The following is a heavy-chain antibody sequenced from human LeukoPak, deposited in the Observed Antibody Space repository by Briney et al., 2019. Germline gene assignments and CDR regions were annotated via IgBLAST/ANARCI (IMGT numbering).Heavy chain of an antibody. CDR2: ISSSSSTI. Sequence: GGSLRLSCAASGFTFSSYSMNWVRQAPGKGLEWVSYISSSSSTIYYADSVKGRFTISRDNAKNSLYLQMNSLRAEDTAVYYCARDRARPIAARPPVGAFDIWGQGTMVTVSS. CDR1: GFTFSSYS. CDR3: ARDRARPIAARPPVGAFDI. D-gene: IGHD6-6*01. V-gene: IGHV3-48*04. J-gene: IGHJ3*02.